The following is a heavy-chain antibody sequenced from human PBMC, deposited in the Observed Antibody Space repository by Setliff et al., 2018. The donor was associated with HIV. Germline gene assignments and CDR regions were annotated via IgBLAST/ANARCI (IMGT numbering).Heavy chain of an antibody. V-gene: IGHV5-51*01. CDR2: VYPGDSDT. CDR3: ARRRTSGSLLYAFDI. J-gene: IGHJ3*02. D-gene: IGHD1-26*01. Sequence: PGESLKISCEGSRYNFTNYVIGWVRQMPGKGLEWMGIVYPGDSDTRYRPSFRGQFTISADKSITTAYLQWSSLKASDTAMYYCARRRTSGSLLYAFDIWGQGTMVTVSS. CDR1: RYNFTNYV.